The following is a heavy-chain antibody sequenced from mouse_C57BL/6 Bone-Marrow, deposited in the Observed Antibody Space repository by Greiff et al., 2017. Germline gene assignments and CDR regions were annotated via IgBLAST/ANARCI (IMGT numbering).Heavy chain of an antibody. CDR2: IDPNSGGT. V-gene: IGHV1-72*01. J-gene: IGHJ2*01. D-gene: IGHD1-1*01. CDR3: ASNYYCISVFDY. Sequence: QVQLKQPGAELVKPGASVKMSCKASGYTFTSYWMHWVKQRPGRGLEWIGRIDPNSGGTKYNEKFKSKATLTVDKSSSTAYMPLSSLTSADSSVYYCASNYYCISVFDYWGQGTTLTVSS. CDR1: GYTFTSYW.